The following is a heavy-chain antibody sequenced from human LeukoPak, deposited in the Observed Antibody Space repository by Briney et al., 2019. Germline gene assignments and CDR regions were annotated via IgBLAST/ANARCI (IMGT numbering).Heavy chain of an antibody. V-gene: IGHV4-34*01. J-gene: IGHJ4*02. CDR2: INHSGST. CDR3: ARNFDY. CDR1: GGSFGNYY. Sequence: SETLSLTCAVYGGSFGNYYWSWIRQPPGKGLEWIGEINHSGSTNYNPSLKSRVTISVDTSKNQFSLKLSSVTAADTAVYYCARNFDYWGQGTLVTVSS.